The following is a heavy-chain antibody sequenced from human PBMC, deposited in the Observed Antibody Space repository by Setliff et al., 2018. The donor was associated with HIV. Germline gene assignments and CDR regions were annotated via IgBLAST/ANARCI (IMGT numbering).Heavy chain of an antibody. D-gene: IGHD1-26*01. CDR2: ISVYNGNA. CDR1: GYTFTSYG. Sequence: ASVKVSCKTSGYTFTSYGISWVRQAPGQGLEWMGWISVYNGNANYAQKLQGRVTMTTDTSTSTAYTELRSLRSDDTAVYYCAREGIVGATLRYYYYAMDVWGQGTTVTVSS. V-gene: IGHV1-18*01. J-gene: IGHJ6*02. CDR3: AREGIVGATLRYYYYAMDV.